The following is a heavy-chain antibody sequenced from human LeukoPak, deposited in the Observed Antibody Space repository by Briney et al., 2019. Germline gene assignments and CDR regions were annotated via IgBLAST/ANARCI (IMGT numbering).Heavy chain of an antibody. V-gene: IGHV5-51*01. CDR2: IYPGNSDT. CDR1: GYIFTSYW. Sequence: GESLKISCKGSGYIFTSYWIGWVRQMPGKGLEWMGTIYPGNSDTRYSPSFQGQVTISADRSINTAYPQWSSLKASDTAMYYCARSRPYYYYMDVWGTGTTVTVSS. J-gene: IGHJ6*03. CDR3: ARSRPYYYYMDV.